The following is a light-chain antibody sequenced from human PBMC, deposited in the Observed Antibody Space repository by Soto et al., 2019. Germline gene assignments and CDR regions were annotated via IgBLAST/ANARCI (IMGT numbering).Light chain of an antibody. Sequence: EIVLTQSPGTLSLSPGERATLSCRASQSVSSSYLAWYQQKPGQAPRLLISGASTRATGIPDRFSGSESGKDFTLTISRLEPEDCAVYYCQQYGSSPWTFGQGTKVEIK. V-gene: IGKV3-20*01. J-gene: IGKJ1*01. CDR1: QSVSSSY. CDR3: QQYGSSPWT. CDR2: GAS.